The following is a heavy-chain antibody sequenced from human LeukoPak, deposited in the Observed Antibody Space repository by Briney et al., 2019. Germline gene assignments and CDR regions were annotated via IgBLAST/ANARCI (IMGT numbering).Heavy chain of an antibody. CDR2: IKQDGSEK. V-gene: IGHV3-7*01. Sequence: GGSLRLSCAASGFIFSSYWMSWVRQAPGKGLEGVANIKQDGSEKYYVDSVKGRFTISRDNAKNSLYLQMNSLRAEDTAVYYCAKDAGSPSTGFEFDYWGQGTLVTVSS. CDR3: AKDAGSPSTGFEFDY. D-gene: IGHD2-2*01. CDR1: GFIFSSYW. J-gene: IGHJ4*02.